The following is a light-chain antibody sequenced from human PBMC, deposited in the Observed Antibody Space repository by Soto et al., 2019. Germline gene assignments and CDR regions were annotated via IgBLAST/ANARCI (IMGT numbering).Light chain of an antibody. V-gene: IGKV1-9*01. CDR1: QGISNY. J-gene: IGKJ1*01. CDR2: DAS. CDR3: QKYYSYPRT. Sequence: DIQLTQSPSFVSASVGDRVTITCRASQGISNYLAWYQQKPGXAPSLLIYDASSLETGAPSRFSGSESGTEFTPTISSLQPEDFATYYCQKYYSYPRTFGQGTKVDIK.